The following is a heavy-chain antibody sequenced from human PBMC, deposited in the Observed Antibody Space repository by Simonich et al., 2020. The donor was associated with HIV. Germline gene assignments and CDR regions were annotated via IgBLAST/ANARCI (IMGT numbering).Heavy chain of an antibody. J-gene: IGHJ4*02. Sequence: QVQLQQWGAGLLKPSETLSLTCAVYGGSFSGYYWSWIRQPPGKGLEWIGSIYYSGGAFYNPSLKRRVTISVDTSKNQFSLKLSSVTAADTAVYYCAGLKTMGGYFDYWGQGTLVTVSS. CDR1: GGSFSGYY. D-gene: IGHD3-10*01. CDR2: IYYSGGA. CDR3: AGLKTMGGYFDY. V-gene: IGHV4-34*01.